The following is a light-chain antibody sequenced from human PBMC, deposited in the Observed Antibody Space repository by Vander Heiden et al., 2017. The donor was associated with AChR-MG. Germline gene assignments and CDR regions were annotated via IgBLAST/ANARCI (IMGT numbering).Light chain of an antibody. V-gene: IGLV1-47*01. CDR2: RNN. CDR3: AACDDSLSGPPWV. CDR1: SSNIASNF. J-gene: IGLJ3*02. Sequence: QSVLTQPPSASGTHGQRVTISCSGSSSNIASNFVSWYQQLPGTAPKLLIYRNNQRPSGVPDRFSGSKSGTSASLAISGLRSEDEADYYCAACDDSLSGPPWVFGGGTKLTVL.